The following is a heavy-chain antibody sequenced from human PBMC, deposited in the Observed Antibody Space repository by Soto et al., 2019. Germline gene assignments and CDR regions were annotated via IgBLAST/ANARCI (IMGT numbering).Heavy chain of an antibody. CDR1: GYTFTSYG. J-gene: IGHJ4*02. V-gene: IGHV1-18*01. CDR3: ARGRSGSYLDVGSY. CDR2: ISAYNGNT. D-gene: IGHD1-26*01. Sequence: GASVKVSCKASGYTFTSYGISWVRQAPGQGLEWMGWISAYNGNTNYAQKLQGRVTMTTDTSTGTAYMELRSLRSDDTAVYYCARGRSGSYLDVGSYWGQGTLVTVSS.